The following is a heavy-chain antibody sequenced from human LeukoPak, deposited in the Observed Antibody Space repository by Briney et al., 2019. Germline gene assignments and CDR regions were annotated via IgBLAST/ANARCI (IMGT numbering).Heavy chain of an antibody. J-gene: IGHJ4*02. V-gene: IGHV3-23*01. CDR3: AKDRGYYVDTGTINF. D-gene: IGHD3-22*01. CDR2: VGGGGQRT. CDR1: GLSFGAHA. Sequence: PGGSLRLSCAASGLSFGAHAMHWVRQAPGMGREWVSGVGGGGQRTHYADSVQGRFTISRDNSKNTLYLQMNSLRAEDTAIYYCAKDRGYYVDTGTINFWGQGTLVTVSS.